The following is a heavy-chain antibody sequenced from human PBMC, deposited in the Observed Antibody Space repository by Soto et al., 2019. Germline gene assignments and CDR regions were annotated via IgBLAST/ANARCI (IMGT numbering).Heavy chain of an antibody. CDR3: AHIIVGKYYYYYGMDV. J-gene: IGHJ6*02. CDR1: GFSLSTSGVG. Sequence: QITLKESGPTLVKPTQTLTLTCTFSGFSLSTSGVGVGWIRQPPGKALEWLALIYWDDDKRYSPSLKSRLTITKDTSKNQVVLTMTNMDPVDTATYYCAHIIVGKYYYYYGMDVWGQGTTVTVSS. CDR2: IYWDDDK. D-gene: IGHD1-26*01. V-gene: IGHV2-5*02.